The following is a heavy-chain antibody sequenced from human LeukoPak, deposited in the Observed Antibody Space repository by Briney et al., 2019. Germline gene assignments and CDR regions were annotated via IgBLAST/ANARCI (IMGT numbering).Heavy chain of an antibody. D-gene: IGHD4-17*01. CDR2: INPNSGGT. CDR3: ARVTIYGDYLENWFDP. J-gene: IGHJ5*02. CDR1: GYTFTSYY. V-gene: IGHV1-2*02. Sequence: ASVKVSCKASGYTFTSYYMHWVRQAPGQGLEWMGWINPNSGGTNYAQKFQGRVTMTRDTSISTAYMELSSLRSDDTAVYYCARVTIYGDYLENWFDPWGQGTLVTVSS.